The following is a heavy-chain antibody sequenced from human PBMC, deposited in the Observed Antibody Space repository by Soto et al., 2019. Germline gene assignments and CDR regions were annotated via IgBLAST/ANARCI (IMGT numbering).Heavy chain of an antibody. V-gene: IGHV4-34*01. CDR2: INHSGST. CDR1: GGSFSGYY. CDR3: ARERTGGRSRGGMDV. Sequence: QVQLQQWGAGLLKPSETLSLTCAVYGGSFSGYYWSWIRQPPGKGLEWIGEINHSGSTNYNPSLKSRVAISVDTSKNQFSLKLSSVTAAATAVYYCARERTGGRSRGGMDVWGQGTTVTVSS. D-gene: IGHD3-16*01. J-gene: IGHJ6*02.